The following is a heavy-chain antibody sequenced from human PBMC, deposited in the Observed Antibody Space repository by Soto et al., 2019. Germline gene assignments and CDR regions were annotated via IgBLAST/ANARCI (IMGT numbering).Heavy chain of an antibody. CDR1: GDSISSGGYY. V-gene: IGHV4-31*03. Sequence: SETLSLTCTVSGDSISSGGYYWSWIRQHPGKGLEWIGYIYYSGSTYYNSSLKSRVTISVDTSKNQFSLKLSSVTASDTAVYYCASFNDRSEPAAILYRGQGTLVTVSS. CDR2: IYYSGST. CDR3: ASFNDRSEPAAILY. D-gene: IGHD2-2*02. J-gene: IGHJ4*02.